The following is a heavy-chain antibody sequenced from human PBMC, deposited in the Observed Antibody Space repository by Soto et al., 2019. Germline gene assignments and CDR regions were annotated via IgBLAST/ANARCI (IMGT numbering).Heavy chain of an antibody. CDR2: INAGNGNT. D-gene: IGHD6-13*01. CDR3: ARAIAAGPNWYFDL. CDR1: GYTFTSYA. J-gene: IGHJ2*01. Sequence: QVQLVQSGAEVKKPGASVKVSCKASGYTFTSYAMHWVRQAPGQRLEWMGWINAGNGNTKYSQKFQGRVTITRDTSASTAYMELSSLRSEDTAVYYCARAIAAGPNWYFDLWGRGTLVTVSS. V-gene: IGHV1-3*01.